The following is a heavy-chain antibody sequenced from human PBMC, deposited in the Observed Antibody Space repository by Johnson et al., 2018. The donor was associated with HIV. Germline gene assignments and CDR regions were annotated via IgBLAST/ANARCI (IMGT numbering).Heavy chain of an antibody. J-gene: IGHJ3*02. CDR1: GFTSSDYY. V-gene: IGHV3-11*01. D-gene: IGHD6-13*01. Sequence: QVHLVESGGGLVKPGGSLTLSCAASGFTSSDYYTSWIRQAPGKGLELVSYISSSGSIIYYADSVKGRFTISRDNAKNSLYLQMSSLRAEDTAVYYCARPVIAADDAFDIWGQGTMVTVSS. CDR3: ARPVIAADDAFDI. CDR2: ISSSGSII.